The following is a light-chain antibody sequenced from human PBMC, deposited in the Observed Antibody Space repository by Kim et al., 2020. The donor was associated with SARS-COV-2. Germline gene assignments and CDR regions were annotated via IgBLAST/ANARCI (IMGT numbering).Light chain of an antibody. CDR3: NSRDKSGDHEL. J-gene: IGLJ2*01. V-gene: IGLV3-19*01. Sequence: SELTQDPAVSVASGQTVTITCQGDSLRTYYASWYQQKPGQAPILVIYGKNNRPSGIPDRFSGSSSGNTASLTVTGAQAVDEADYYCNSRDKSGDHELFGG. CDR2: GKN. CDR1: SLRTYY.